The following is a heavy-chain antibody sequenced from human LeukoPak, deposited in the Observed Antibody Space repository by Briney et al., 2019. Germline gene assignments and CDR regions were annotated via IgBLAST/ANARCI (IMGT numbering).Heavy chain of an antibody. V-gene: IGHV4-34*01. Sequence: PSETLSLTCAVYGGSFSGYYWSWIRQPPGKGLEWIGEINHSGSTNYNPSLKSRVVISVDASKNQFSLKLRCVTAADTAVYYCSRAGITGTREDWFDPWGQGTLVTVSS. J-gene: IGHJ5*02. CDR3: SRAGITGTREDWFDP. CDR1: GGSFSGYY. CDR2: INHSGST. D-gene: IGHD1-7*01.